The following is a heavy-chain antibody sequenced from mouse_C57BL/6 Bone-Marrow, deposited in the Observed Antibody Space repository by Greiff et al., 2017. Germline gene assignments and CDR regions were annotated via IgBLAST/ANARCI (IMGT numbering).Heavy chain of an antibody. Sequence: VQLQQHGAELVKPGASVKLSCKASGYTFTSYWMHWVKQRPGQGLEWIGMIHPNSGSTNYNEKFKSKATLTVDKSSSTAYMQLSSLTSEDSAVYYCARSGSSWFAYWGQGTLVTVSA. J-gene: IGHJ3*01. V-gene: IGHV1-64*01. CDR1: GYTFTSYW. CDR2: IHPNSGST. D-gene: IGHD1-3*01. CDR3: ARSGSSWFAY.